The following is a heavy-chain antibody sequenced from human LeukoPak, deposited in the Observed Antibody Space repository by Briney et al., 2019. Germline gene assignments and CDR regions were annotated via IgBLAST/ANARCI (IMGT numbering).Heavy chain of an antibody. J-gene: IGHJ4*02. V-gene: IGHV1-18*01. CDR3: ARSYYDSSGDY. CDR2: TSGYNGDT. CDR1: GYSFSNFG. D-gene: IGHD3-22*01. Sequence: ASVKVSCKTSGYSFSNFGLSWVRQAPGQGLEWMGWTSGYNGDTKYAQKFQGRVTLIAETSTTTAYMELTSLTSDDTAVYFCARSYYDSSGDYWGQRTLVIVSS.